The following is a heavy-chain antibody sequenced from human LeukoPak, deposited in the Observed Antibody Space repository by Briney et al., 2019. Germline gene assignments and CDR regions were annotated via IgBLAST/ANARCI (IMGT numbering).Heavy chain of an antibody. CDR3: ASQPAAADVDY. CDR1: GFTFSSYW. Sequence: GGSLRLSCAASGFTFSSYWMTWVRQAPGKGPEWVANIKQDGSKKSYVDSVKGRFTISRDNAKNSLYLQMNSLRADDTGVYYCASQPAAADVDYWGQGTLVTVSS. V-gene: IGHV3-7*03. CDR2: IKQDGSKK. J-gene: IGHJ4*02. D-gene: IGHD2-2*01.